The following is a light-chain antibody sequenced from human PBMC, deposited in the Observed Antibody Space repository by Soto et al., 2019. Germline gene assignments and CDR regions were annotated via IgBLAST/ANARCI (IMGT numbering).Light chain of an antibody. CDR1: SSDVGGYNY. CDR3: SSYAGSNNYVI. CDR2: EVS. J-gene: IGLJ2*01. V-gene: IGLV2-8*01. Sequence: SVLTQPPSASGSPGQSVTISCTGTSSDVGGYNYVSWYQQHPGKAPKVMIYEVSKRPSGVPDRFSGSKSGNTASLTVSGLQAEDEADYYCSSYAGSNNYVIFGGGTKLTVL.